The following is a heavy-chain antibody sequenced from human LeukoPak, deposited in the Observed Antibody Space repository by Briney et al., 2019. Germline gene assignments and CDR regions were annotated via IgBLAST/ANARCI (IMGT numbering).Heavy chain of an antibody. V-gene: IGHV3-7*01. CDR2: IKEDGSEK. J-gene: IGHJ4*02. CDR1: GFTFSNYW. D-gene: IGHD6-13*01. Sequence: PGGSLRLSCAASGFTFSNYWMTWVRQAPGKGLEWVANIKEDGSEKYYVDSVKGRFTISRDNAKNSLYLQMNSLRAEDTAVYYCARMLKRYSSSWSTFDYWGQGTLVTVSS. CDR3: ARMLKRYSSSWSTFDY.